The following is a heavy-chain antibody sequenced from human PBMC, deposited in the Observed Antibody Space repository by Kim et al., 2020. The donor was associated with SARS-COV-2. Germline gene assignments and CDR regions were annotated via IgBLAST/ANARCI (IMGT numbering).Heavy chain of an antibody. V-gene: IGHV3-9*01. J-gene: IGHJ4*02. Sequence: DSVKGRFTISRDNAKNSLYLQMNSLRAEDTALYYCAKDRTVAVAAWLDYWGQGTLVTVSS. D-gene: IGHD6-19*01. CDR3: AKDRTVAVAAWLDY.